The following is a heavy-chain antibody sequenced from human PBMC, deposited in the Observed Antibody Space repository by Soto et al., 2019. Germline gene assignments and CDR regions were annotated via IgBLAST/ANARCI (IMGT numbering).Heavy chain of an antibody. CDR1: GYTFTSYG. CDR2: ISTYNGNT. Sequence: ASVKVSCKTSGYTFTSYGITWVRQAPGQGLEWMGWISTYNGNTNYAQKLQDRVTMTTDTSTSTAYMELWSLRSDDTAVYYCASRKSGLPFDYWGQGMLVTVSS. J-gene: IGHJ4*02. V-gene: IGHV1-18*01. D-gene: IGHD3-16*01. CDR3: ASRKSGLPFDY.